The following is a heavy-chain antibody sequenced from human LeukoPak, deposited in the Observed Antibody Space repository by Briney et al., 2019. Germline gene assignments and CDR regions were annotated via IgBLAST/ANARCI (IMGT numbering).Heavy chain of an antibody. V-gene: IGHV3-30*04. CDR3: ARDLIRAEINNWFDP. Sequence: GGSLRLSCAASGFTFSSYAMHWVRQAPGKGLEWVAVISYDGSNKYYADSVKGRFTISRDNSKNTLYLQMNSLRAEDTAVYYCARDLIRAEINNWFDPWSQGTLVTVSS. J-gene: IGHJ5*02. CDR2: ISYDGSNK. D-gene: IGHD3-10*01. CDR1: GFTFSSYA.